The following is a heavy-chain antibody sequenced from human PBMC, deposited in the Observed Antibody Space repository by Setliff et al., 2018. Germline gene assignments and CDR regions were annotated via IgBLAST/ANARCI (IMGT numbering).Heavy chain of an antibody. D-gene: IGHD3-3*01. J-gene: IGHJ6*03. Sequence: SETLSLTCTVSGDSISSRTYYWSWIRQPPGKGLEWIGYISRSGNTKYNPSLKSRVAISIDTSKKQFSLKLTSVTAADTAVYYCARMSGFQYMDVWGKGTTVTVSS. V-gene: IGHV4-61*01. CDR3: ARMSGFQYMDV. CDR1: GDSISSRTYY. CDR2: ISRSGNT.